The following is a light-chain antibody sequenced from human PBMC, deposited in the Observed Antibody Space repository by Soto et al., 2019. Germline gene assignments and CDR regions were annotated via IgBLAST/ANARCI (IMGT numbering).Light chain of an antibody. Sequence: DIQMTQSPSILSASVGVRVTIACRASQSISSYLAWYQQKPGKAPILLSDKASSLASGVPSRFTGGGSGTDFTLTINTLQSDVSATYLCQQYNSYSFTIGQGAKVDLK. J-gene: IGKJ2*01. V-gene: IGKV1-5*03. CDR3: QQYNSYSFT. CDR1: QSISSY. CDR2: KAS.